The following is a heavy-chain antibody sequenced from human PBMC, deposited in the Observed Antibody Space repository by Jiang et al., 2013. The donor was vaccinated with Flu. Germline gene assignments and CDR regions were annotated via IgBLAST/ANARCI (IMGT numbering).Heavy chain of an antibody. CDR2: ILHSGIT. CDR3: AKHSQLWFSGLDP. CDR1: GGSINTNHY. D-gene: IGHD3-22*01. V-gene: IGHV4-38-2*02. J-gene: IGHJ5*02. Sequence: PGLVKPSETLSLTCTVSGGSINTNHYWGWIRQPPGKGLEWIGAILHSGITHYSPSLKSRVTISVDTSKNQFSLKLNSVTAADTAVYYCAKHSQLWFSGLDPWGQGTLVTVSS.